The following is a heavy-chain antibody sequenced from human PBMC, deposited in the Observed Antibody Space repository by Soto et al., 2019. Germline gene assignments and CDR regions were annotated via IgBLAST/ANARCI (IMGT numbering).Heavy chain of an antibody. CDR2: IIPIFGTA. J-gene: IGHJ6*02. CDR1: GGSFSSNA. CDR3: AREGYDSRNYYYYGMDV. D-gene: IGHD3-22*01. Sequence: TSVKVSCKDCGGSFSSNAISWVRQAPGQGLEWMGGIIPIFGTANYAQKFQGRVTITADESTSTAYMELSSLRSEDTAVYYCAREGYDSRNYYYYGMDVWGQGTTVTSP. V-gene: IGHV1-69*13.